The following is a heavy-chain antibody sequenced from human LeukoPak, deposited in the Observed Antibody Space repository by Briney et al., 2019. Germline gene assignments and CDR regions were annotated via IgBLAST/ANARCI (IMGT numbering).Heavy chain of an antibody. CDR1: GFTFSSYS. V-gene: IGHV3-53*01. CDR3: ARANRGAFDQ. Sequence: PGGSLRLSCAASGFTFSSYSMNWVRQAPGKGLEWVSVIHGDGTTYYADSVKGRFTISRDNSKNTLYLQMNTLRGDDTAVYYCARANRGAFDQWGQGTLVTVSS. D-gene: IGHD1-26*01. CDR2: IHGDGTT. J-gene: IGHJ4*02.